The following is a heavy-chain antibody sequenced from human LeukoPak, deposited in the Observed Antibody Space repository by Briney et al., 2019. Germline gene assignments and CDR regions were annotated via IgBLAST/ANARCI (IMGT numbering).Heavy chain of an antibody. D-gene: IGHD3-22*01. CDR3: ARENHDSSRVRWFDP. Sequence: PSEPLSLTCTVSGPSINSYYWSWIRQPGGEGLEWIGCIYHSGSTNYNPSLKSRVTMSVDSSKNQLSLKLSSVTAADTAVYYCARENHDSSRVRWFDPWGQGTLVTVSS. CDR1: GPSINSYY. J-gene: IGHJ5*02. V-gene: IGHV4-4*07. CDR2: IYHSGST.